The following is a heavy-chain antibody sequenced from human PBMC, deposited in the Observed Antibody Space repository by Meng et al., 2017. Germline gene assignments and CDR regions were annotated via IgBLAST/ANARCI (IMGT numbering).Heavy chain of an antibody. D-gene: IGHD1-1*01. CDR1: GFTFNNYW. CDR2: ISGDGSIT. CDR3: LDEAPRSDY. Sequence: VQLVGSGGGLVQPGGSLRLPCAASGFTFNNYWMHWVRQVPGKGLVWVSRISGDGSITNYADSVKGRFTISRDNAKNTLYLQMNSLRPEDTAVYYCLDEAPRSDYWGQGSLVTVSS. V-gene: IGHV3-74*01. J-gene: IGHJ4*02.